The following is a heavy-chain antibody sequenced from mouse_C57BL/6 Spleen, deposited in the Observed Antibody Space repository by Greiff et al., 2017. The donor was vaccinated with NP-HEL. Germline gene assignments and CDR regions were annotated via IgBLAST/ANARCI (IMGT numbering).Heavy chain of an antibody. CDR3: ARSGYYGSSPMDY. V-gene: IGHV1-69*01. CDR2: IDPSDSYT. D-gene: IGHD1-1*01. J-gene: IGHJ4*01. CDR1: GYTFTSYW. Sequence: QVQLQQPGAELVMPGASVKLSCKASGYTFTSYWMHWVKQRPGQGLEWIGEIDPSDSYTNYNQKFKGKSTLTVDKSSSTAYMQLSSLTSEDSAVYYCARSGYYGSSPMDYWGQGTSVTVSS.